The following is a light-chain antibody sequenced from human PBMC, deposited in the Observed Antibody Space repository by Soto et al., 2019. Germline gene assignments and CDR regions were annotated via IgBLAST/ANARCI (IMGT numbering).Light chain of an antibody. CDR2: KAS. Sequence: DIKMSQSPSTLSGSVGDRVTITCRASQTISSWLAWYQQKPGKAPKLLIYKASTLHSGVPSRFSGSGSGTDFTLTISSLQPEDFATYYCQHLNTYPITFGPGTRLE. J-gene: IGKJ5*01. V-gene: IGKV1-5*03. CDR1: QTISSW. CDR3: QHLNTYPIT.